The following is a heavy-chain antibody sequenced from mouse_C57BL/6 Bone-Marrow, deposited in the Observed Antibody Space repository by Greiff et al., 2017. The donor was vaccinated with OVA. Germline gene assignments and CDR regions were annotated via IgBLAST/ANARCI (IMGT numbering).Heavy chain of an antibody. J-gene: IGHJ2*01. Sequence: QVQLQQSGAELARPGASVKLSCKASGYTFTSYGISWVKQRTGQGLEWIGEIYPRSGNTYYNEKFKGKATLTADKSSSTAYMELRSLTSEDSAVYFCAREAELGRGRNFDYWGQGTTLTVSS. D-gene: IGHD4-1*01. V-gene: IGHV1-81*01. CDR3: AREAELGRGRNFDY. CDR1: GYTFTSYG. CDR2: IYPRSGNT.